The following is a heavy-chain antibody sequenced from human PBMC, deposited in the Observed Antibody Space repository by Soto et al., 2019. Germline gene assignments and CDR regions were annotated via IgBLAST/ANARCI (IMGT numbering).Heavy chain of an antibody. D-gene: IGHD5-18*01. CDR1: GFTFINFW. J-gene: IGHJ4*02. V-gene: IGHV3-74*01. Sequence: PGWSLRLSCAASGFTFINFWMHWVRQAPGKGLVWVSRIYSDGSGTTYADSVKGRFTISRDNAKSTLYLQMNSLRAEDTAVYYCATLNSFGSDYWGRGTLVTVSS. CDR2: IYSDGSGT. CDR3: ATLNSFGSDY.